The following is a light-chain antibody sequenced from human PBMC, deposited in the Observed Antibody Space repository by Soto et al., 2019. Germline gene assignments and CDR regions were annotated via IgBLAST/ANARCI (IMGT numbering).Light chain of an antibody. CDR1: QTFNNY. CDR2: DAS. J-gene: IGKJ2*01. Sequence: DIQLTQSPSTLSASVGDRVTITCRASQTFNNYLAWYQHKPGTAPKLLIYDASTLESGVPSRFSGSASGTEFTLTITSLQPDDLAMYYCQEYTTYPYTLGQGTDWRL. CDR3: QEYTTYPYT. V-gene: IGKV1-5*01.